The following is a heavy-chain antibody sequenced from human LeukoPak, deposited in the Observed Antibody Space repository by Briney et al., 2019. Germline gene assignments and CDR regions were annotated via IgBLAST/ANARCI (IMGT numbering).Heavy chain of an antibody. CDR1: GFTFTNAW. Sequence: GGSLRLSCAASGFTFTNAWMNWVRQAPGKGLEWVSSIGASSSYIYYADSVKGRFTISRDNAKNSLYLQMNSLRAEDTAVYFCARDHYGDYGFDYWGQGTLVTVSS. D-gene: IGHD4-17*01. CDR2: IGASSSYI. V-gene: IGHV3-21*01. CDR3: ARDHYGDYGFDY. J-gene: IGHJ4*02.